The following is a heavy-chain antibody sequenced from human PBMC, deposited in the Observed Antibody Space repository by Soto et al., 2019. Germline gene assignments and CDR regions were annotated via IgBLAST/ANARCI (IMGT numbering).Heavy chain of an antibody. J-gene: IGHJ5*02. V-gene: IGHV1-18*01. CDR2: ISTYSGDT. CDR3: ARHHGPTTXENWFDP. CDR1: GYTFFTYD. Sequence: GASVKVSCKASGYTFFTYDISWVRQAPGQGLEWMGWISTYSGDTKYAQKFQGRVTMTTDTSTTTAYLELRSLRSDDTAVYYCARHHGPTTXENWFDPWGQGTLVTVSS. D-gene: IGHD5-12*01.